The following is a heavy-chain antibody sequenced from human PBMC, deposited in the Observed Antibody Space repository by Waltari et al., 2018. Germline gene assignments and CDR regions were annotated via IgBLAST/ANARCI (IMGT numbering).Heavy chain of an antibody. CDR2: MNPNSGNT. CDR1: GYTFSSYD. V-gene: IGHV1-8*01. J-gene: IGHJ4*02. CDR3: ARRSDFYDSSTYLY. Sequence: QVQLVQSGAEVKKHGASVKVSCKASGYTFSSYDINWVRQASGQGLEWLGWMNPNSGNTGYAQKFLGRITMTRDTSISTAYMELSSLTSEDTVIYYCARRSDFYDSSTYLYWGQGTLVTVSS. D-gene: IGHD3-22*01.